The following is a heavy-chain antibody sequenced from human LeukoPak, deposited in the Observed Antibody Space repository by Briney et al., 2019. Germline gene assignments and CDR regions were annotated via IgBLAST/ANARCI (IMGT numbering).Heavy chain of an antibody. V-gene: IGHV3-23*01. J-gene: IGHJ4*02. CDR1: GFTFSSYA. CDR2: ISGSGFNT. D-gene: IGHD2-8*01. Sequence: TGGSLRLSCAASGFTFSSYAMSWVRQAPGKGLEWVSAISGSGFNTYYADSVKGRFTIFRDNSKNVLYLQMDRLRAEDTAVYSCAKDVCTSPRCLLYFDSWGQGTLVTVSS. CDR3: AKDVCTSPRCLLYFDS.